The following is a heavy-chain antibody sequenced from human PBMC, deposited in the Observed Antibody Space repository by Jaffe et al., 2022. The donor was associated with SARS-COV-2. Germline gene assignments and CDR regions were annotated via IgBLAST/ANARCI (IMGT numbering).Heavy chain of an antibody. Sequence: VQLVQPEVEVKKPGESLRISCKGSGYKFSRHWINWVRQMPGRGLEWLATIDPSDSYIKHNPSFQGRFTISVDKSINTVYLQWSALKASDTALYYCARPHTGDWDDFGLDVWGQGTTVIVSS. CDR1: GYKFSRHW. J-gene: IGHJ6*02. CDR2: IDPSDSYI. D-gene: IGHD2-21*02. V-gene: IGHV5-10-1*03. CDR3: ARPHTGDWDDFGLDV.